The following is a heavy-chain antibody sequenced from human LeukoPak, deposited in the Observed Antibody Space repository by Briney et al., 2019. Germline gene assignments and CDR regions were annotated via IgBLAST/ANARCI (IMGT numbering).Heavy chain of an antibody. D-gene: IGHD2-21*01. J-gene: IGHJ6*03. CDR3: ARDPQGIGYYYMDV. CDR2: ISSSGSTI. Sequence: PGGSLRPSCAAFGFTFSNYGMHWFRQAPGKGLEWVSYISSSGSTIYYADSVKGRFTISRDNAKNSLYLQMNSLRAEDTAVYYCARDPQGIGYYYMDVWGKGTTVTVSS. V-gene: IGHV3-48*04. CDR1: GFTFSNYG.